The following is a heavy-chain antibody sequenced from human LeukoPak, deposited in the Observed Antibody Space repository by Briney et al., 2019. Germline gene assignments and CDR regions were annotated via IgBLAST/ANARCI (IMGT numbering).Heavy chain of an antibody. CDR3: ATDDVTTGTKTALGY. J-gene: IGHJ4*02. Sequence: ASVKVSCKASGFTFTSSAVQWVRQARGQGLEWIGWIVVGSGNTNYAQKFHERVTINRDMSTSTAYMELSSLRSEDTAVYYCATDDVTTGTKTALGYWGQGTLVTVSS. CDR1: GFTFTSSA. V-gene: IGHV1-58*01. D-gene: IGHD1-1*01. CDR2: IVVGSGNT.